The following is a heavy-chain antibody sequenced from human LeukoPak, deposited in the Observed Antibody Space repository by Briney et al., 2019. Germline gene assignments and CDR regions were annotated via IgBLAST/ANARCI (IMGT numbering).Heavy chain of an antibody. J-gene: IGHJ5*02. CDR3: ARDIPYCSGGSCYGRGFDP. CDR1: GYTFTTYG. Sequence: ASVKVSCKASGYTFTTYGIIWVRQAPGQGLEWMGWINPYNGDTNYAQKLQGRVTMTTDTSTSTAYMELRSLRSDDTAVYYCARDIPYCSGGSCYGRGFDPWGQGTLVTVSS. V-gene: IGHV1-18*01. CDR2: INPYNGDT. D-gene: IGHD2-15*01.